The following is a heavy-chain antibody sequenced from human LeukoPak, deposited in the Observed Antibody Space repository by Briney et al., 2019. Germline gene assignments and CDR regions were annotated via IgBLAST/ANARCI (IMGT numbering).Heavy chain of an antibody. V-gene: IGHV3-21*01. CDR1: GFTFSSYS. J-gene: IGHJ4*02. CDR2: ISSSSSYI. Sequence: PGGTLRLSGAGSGFTFSSYSMNWVRQAPGKGLQWVSSISSSSSYIYYADSVKGRFTISRDNAKNSLYLQMNSLRAEDTAVYYCARGLRHNAGDYWGQGTLVTVSS. D-gene: IGHD1-1*01. CDR3: ARGLRHNAGDY.